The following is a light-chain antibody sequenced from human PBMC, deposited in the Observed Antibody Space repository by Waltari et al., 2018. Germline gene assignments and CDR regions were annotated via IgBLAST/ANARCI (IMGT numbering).Light chain of an antibody. J-gene: IGKJ1*01. V-gene: IGKV3-15*01. CDR1: QSVGAK. Sequence: EIEMTQSPATLSVSPGERATLSCRASQSVGAKLAWYQQKPGQAPRLLIYTTSIRATGIPARFSGSGSGTEFTLTISSLQSEDFAVYHCQQYNNWPQTFGQGTKVEIK. CDR2: TTS. CDR3: QQYNNWPQT.